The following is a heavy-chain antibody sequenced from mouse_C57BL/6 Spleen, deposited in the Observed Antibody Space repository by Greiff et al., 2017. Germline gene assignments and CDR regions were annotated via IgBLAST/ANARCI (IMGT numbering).Heavy chain of an antibody. CDR3: VRHAGYGDYAMDY. CDR2: IRSKSNNYAT. Sequence: EVQGVESGGGLVQPKGSLKLSCAASGFSFNTYAMNWVRQAPGKGLEWVARIRSKSNNYATYYADSVKDRFTISRDDSESMLYLQMNNLKTEDTAMYYCVRHAGYGDYAMDYWGQGTSVTVSS. V-gene: IGHV10-1*01. J-gene: IGHJ4*01. CDR1: GFSFNTYA. D-gene: IGHD2-2*01.